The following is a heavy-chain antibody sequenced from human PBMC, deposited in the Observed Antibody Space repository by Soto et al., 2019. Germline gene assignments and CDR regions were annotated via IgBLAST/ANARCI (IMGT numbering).Heavy chain of an antibody. D-gene: IGHD6-19*01. J-gene: IGHJ4*02. CDR2: IYYSGST. Sequence: SETLSLTCTVSGGSISSGGYYWSWIRQHPGKGLEWIGYIYYSGSTYYNPSLKSRVTISVDTSKNQFSLKLSSVTAADTAVYYCARVSPNSSGWTVLFDHWGQGTLVTVSS. CDR1: GGSISSGGYY. CDR3: ARVSPNSSGWTVLFDH. V-gene: IGHV4-31*03.